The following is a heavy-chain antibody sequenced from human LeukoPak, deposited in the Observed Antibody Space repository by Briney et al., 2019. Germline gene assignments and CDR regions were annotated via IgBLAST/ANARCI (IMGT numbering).Heavy chain of an antibody. CDR1: GFTFSSYW. Sequence: GGSLRLSCAASGFTFSSYWMSWVRQAPGKGLEWVANIKQDGSEKYYVDSVKGRFTISRDNAKNPLYLQMNSLRAEDTAVYYCARDGGGYSYGYSDYWGQGTLVTVSS. V-gene: IGHV3-7*03. D-gene: IGHD5-18*01. CDR3: ARDGGGYSYGYSDY. J-gene: IGHJ4*02. CDR2: IKQDGSEK.